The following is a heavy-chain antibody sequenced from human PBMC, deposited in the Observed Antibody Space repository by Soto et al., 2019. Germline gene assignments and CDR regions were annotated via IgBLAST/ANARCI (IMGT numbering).Heavy chain of an antibody. CDR1: GYTFTSYY. Sequence: ASGKVSCKASGYTFTSYYMHWVRQAPGQGLEWMGIINPSGGSTSYAQKFQGRVTMTRDTSTSTVYMELSSLRSEDTAVYYCARDRVLRFLEWSSGGYYFDYWGQGTLVTRLL. CDR2: INPSGGST. J-gene: IGHJ4*02. V-gene: IGHV1-46*03. D-gene: IGHD3-3*01. CDR3: ARDRVLRFLEWSSGGYYFDY.